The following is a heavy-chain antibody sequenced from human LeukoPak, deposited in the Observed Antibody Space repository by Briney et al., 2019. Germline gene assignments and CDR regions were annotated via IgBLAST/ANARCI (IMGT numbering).Heavy chain of an antibody. CDR1: GYTLTRYG. V-gene: IGHV1-18*01. Sequence: ASVKVSCKASGYTLTRYGIRRVRQAPAQRLEGMGWISPYNGNTNSAPKPQGRLTMTPDTSTRPAYMELRSLRSDAPSVYYCARDRQCGYWGQGTLVTVSS. CDR3: ARDRQCGY. D-gene: IGHD2-21*01. J-gene: IGHJ4*02. CDR2: ISPYNGNT.